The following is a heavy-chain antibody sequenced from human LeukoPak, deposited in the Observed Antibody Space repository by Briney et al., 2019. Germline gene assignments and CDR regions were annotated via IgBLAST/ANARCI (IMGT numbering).Heavy chain of an antibody. CDR2: XXXXXXXK. J-gene: IGHJ3*02. CDR1: GFTFSSYG. CDR3: AKDRGDYYDSSGYYSGGFDI. Sequence: GGSLRLSCAASGFTFSSYGXXXVRQAPGKXLXXXXXXXXXXXXKYYADSVKGRFTISRDNSKNTLYLQMNSLRAEDTAVYYXAKDRGDYYDSSGYYSGGFDIWGQGTMVTVSS. V-gene: IGHV3-30*02. D-gene: IGHD3-22*01.